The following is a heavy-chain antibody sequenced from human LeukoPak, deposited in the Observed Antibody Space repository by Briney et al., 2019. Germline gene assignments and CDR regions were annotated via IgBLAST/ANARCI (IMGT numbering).Heavy chain of an antibody. CDR3: ARDPAGLRGNYYYGMDV. CDR1: GESFSGYY. J-gene: IGHJ6*02. Sequence: SETLSLTCAVYGESFSGYYWSWLRQPPGKGLEWIGEITHTGSTNYNPSLKSRVTMSVDTSKNQFSLKLSSVTAADTAVYYRARDPAGLRGNYYYGMDVWGQGTTVTVSS. D-gene: IGHD4-17*01. CDR2: ITHTGST. V-gene: IGHV4-34*01.